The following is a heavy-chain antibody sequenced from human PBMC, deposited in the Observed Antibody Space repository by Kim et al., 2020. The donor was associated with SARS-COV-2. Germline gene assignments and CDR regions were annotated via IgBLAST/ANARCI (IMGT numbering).Heavy chain of an antibody. J-gene: IGHJ5*02. CDR1: GFTFSSYG. Sequence: GGSLRHSCAASGFTFSSYGMHWVRQAPGKGLEWVAVISYDGSNKYYADSVKGRFTISRDNSKNTLYLQMNGLRAEDTAVYYCAKDNWANGGSSSWSWFDP. CDR3: AKDNWANGGSSSWSWFDP. D-gene: IGHD6-13*01. V-gene: IGHV3-30*18. CDR2: ISYDGSNK.